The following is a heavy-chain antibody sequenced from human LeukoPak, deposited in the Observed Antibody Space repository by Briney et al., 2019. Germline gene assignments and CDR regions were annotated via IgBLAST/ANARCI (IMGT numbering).Heavy chain of an antibody. D-gene: IGHD3-10*01. J-gene: IGHJ4*02. Sequence: GGSLRLSCAASGFTFSSYAMSWVRQAPGKGLEWVSAISGSGGSTYYADSVKGRFTISRDNSKNSLYLQMNSLRAEDTAVYYCAKALWFGEANFDYWGQGTLVTVSS. CDR2: ISGSGGST. V-gene: IGHV3-23*01. CDR3: AKALWFGEANFDY. CDR1: GFTFSSYA.